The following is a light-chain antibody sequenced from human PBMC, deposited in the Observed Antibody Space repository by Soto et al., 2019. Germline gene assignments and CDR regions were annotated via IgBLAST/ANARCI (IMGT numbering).Light chain of an antibody. CDR3: QQYGRATWT. J-gene: IGKJ1*01. CDR2: GAS. V-gene: IGKV3-20*01. Sequence: EIVLTQSPGTLSFSPGERATLSCRASQSVSSNYLAWYQQKPGQAPRLLIYGASSRATGIPDRFSGSGSGTDFTLTISRLDPEDFALYYCQQYGRATWTFGQGTKVEIK. CDR1: QSVSSNY.